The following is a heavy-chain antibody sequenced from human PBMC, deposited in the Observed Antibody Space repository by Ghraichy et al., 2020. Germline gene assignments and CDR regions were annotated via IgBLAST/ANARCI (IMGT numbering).Heavy chain of an antibody. CDR1: GFTFGSSW. Sequence: GGSLRLSCVASGFTFGSSWMHWVRQAPGKGLVWVSHISSDERTTNYADSVKGRFTISRDNAKNTLYLQMNSLRAEDTALYYCVRSNGYLDYWGQGTLVTVSS. CDR3: VRSNGYLDY. D-gene: IGHD3-22*01. CDR2: ISSDERTT. J-gene: IGHJ4*02. V-gene: IGHV3-74*01.